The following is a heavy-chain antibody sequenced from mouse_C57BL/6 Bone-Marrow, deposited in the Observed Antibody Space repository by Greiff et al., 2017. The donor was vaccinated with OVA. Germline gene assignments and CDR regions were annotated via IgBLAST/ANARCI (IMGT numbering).Heavy chain of an antibody. CDR2: FHPYNDDT. D-gene: IGHD3-3*01. Sequence: VQLQQSGAELVKPGASVKMSCKASGYTFTTYPIEWMKQNHGKSLEWIGNFHPYNDDTKYNEKFKGKATLTVEKSSSTVYLELSRLTSDDSGVYHCARRGRLRLYFCDYWGKGTTLTVSS. V-gene: IGHV1-47*01. CDR3: ARRGRLRLYFCDY. CDR1: GYTFTTYP. J-gene: IGHJ2*01.